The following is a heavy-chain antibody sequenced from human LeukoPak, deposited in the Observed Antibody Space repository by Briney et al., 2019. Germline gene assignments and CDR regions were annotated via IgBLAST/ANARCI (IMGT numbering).Heavy chain of an antibody. Sequence: SETLSLTCTVSGGSISSSSYYWGWIRQPPGKGLEWIGSIYYSGSTYYNPSLKSRVTISVDTSKNQFSLKLSSVTAADTAVYYCARHLIYGNYPAGVWYWGQGTLVTVSS. CDR2: IYYSGST. J-gene: IGHJ4*02. CDR1: GGSISSSSYY. CDR3: ARHLIYGNYPAGVWY. D-gene: IGHD4-11*01. V-gene: IGHV4-39*01.